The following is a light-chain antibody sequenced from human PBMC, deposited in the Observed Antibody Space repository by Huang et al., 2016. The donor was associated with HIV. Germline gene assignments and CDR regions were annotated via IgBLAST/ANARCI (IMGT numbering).Light chain of an antibody. V-gene: IGKV3-15*01. J-gene: IGKJ5*01. CDR3: QQYNNWLVIT. CDR1: QSVSSN. CDR2: GAS. Sequence: EIVMTQSPATLSVSPGERATLSCRASQSVSSNLAWYQQKPGQAPRLLIYGASTRATGSPARFSGSGSGTEFTLTISSLQSEDFAVYYCQQYNNWLVITFGQGTRLEMK.